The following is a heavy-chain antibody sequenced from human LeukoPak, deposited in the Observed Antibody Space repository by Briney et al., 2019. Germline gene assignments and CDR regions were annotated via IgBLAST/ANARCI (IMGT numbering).Heavy chain of an antibody. CDR2: IKSSGTTV. J-gene: IGHJ6*02. V-gene: IGHV3-48*03. Sequence: GGSLRLSCAASGFTFSNYEMNWVRRAPGKGLEWISYIKSSGTTVYSADSVKGRFTISRDSSKNTLYLQMSSLRVEDTAVYYCAKGLEQPYLYYYYGMDVWGQGTTVTVSS. CDR3: AKGLEQPYLYYYYGMDV. D-gene: IGHD6-13*01. CDR1: GFTFSNYE.